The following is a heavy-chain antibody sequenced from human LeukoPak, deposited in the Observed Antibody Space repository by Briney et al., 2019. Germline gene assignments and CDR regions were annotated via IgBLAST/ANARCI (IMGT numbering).Heavy chain of an antibody. D-gene: IGHD5-12*01. CDR2: FDPEDGET. J-gene: IGHJ3*02. CDR3: ATDPHIVAKNNAFDI. Sequence: ASVKVSCKVSGYTLTELSMHWVRQAPGKGLEWMGGFDPEDGETIYAQKFQGRVTMTEDTSTDTAYMELSSLRSEDTAVYYCATDPHIVAKNNAFDIWGQGTMVTVSS. V-gene: IGHV1-24*01. CDR1: GYTLTELS.